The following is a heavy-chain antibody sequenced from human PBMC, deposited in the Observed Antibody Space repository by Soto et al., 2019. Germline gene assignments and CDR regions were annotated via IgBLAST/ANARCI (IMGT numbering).Heavy chain of an antibody. CDR2: ISSSSSYI. J-gene: IGHJ4*02. D-gene: IGHD3-9*01. CDR1: GFTFSSYS. Sequence: GGSLRLSCAASGFTFSSYSMNWVRQAPGKGLEWVSSISSSSSYIYYADSVKGRFTISRDNAKNSLYLQMNSLRAEDTAVYYCARDILTGYSPYGRWGQGTLVTVSS. V-gene: IGHV3-21*01. CDR3: ARDILTGYSPYGR.